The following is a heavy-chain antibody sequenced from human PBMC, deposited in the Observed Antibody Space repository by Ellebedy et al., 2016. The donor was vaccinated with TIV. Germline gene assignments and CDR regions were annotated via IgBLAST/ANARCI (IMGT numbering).Heavy chain of an antibody. CDR2: CRNKANRYST. J-gene: IGHJ6*02. Sequence: PGGSLRLSCAASGFTGLDHYMDCFRPAPGKWLEWVGRCRNKANRYSTEYAAAVKGRFTVSRDDSMNSVYLQMNSLKTEDTAVYYCARVGRYRPMDVWGQGTTVTVSS. CDR1: GFTGLDHY. V-gene: IGHV3-72*01. D-gene: IGHD1-1*01. CDR3: ARVGRYRPMDV.